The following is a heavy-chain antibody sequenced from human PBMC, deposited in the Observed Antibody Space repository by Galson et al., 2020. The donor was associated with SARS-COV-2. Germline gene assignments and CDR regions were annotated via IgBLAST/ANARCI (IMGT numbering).Heavy chain of an antibody. V-gene: IGHV3-11*04. D-gene: IGHD5-12*01. J-gene: IGHJ4*02. CDR1: GFTFSDYY. CDR2: ISSSGSTI. Sequence: NSGGSLRLSCAASGFTFSDYYMSWIRQAPGKGLEWVSYISSSGSTIYYADSVKGRFTISRDNAKNSLYLQMNSLRAEDTAVYYCARGSGYVLSYYFAYWGQGTLVTVSS. CDR3: ARGSGYVLSYYFAY.